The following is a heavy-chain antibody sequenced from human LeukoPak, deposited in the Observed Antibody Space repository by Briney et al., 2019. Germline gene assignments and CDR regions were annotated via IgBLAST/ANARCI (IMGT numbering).Heavy chain of an antibody. D-gene: IGHD3-22*01. CDR2: VIPIFGTA. CDR1: GGTFSSYA. Sequence: SVKVSCKASGGTFSSYAISWVRQAPGQGLEWMGGVIPIFGTANYAQKFQGRVTITADESTSTTYMELSSLRSEDTAVYYCARGGGDYYDSSGSNDYWGQGTLVTVSS. V-gene: IGHV1-69*13. CDR3: ARGGGDYYDSSGSNDY. J-gene: IGHJ4*02.